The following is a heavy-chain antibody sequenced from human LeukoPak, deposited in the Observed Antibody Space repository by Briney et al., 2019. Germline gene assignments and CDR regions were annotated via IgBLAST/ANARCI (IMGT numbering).Heavy chain of an antibody. CDR1: GFSFSRYS. CDR2: ISSSATYI. CDR3: ARVLYSYGYSEFAFDI. J-gene: IGHJ3*02. Sequence: GGSLRLSCAASGFSFSRYSMNWVRQARGKGLEWVSSISSSATYIYYADSLKGRFTISRDNAKNSLYLHMNSLRAEDTAVYYCARVLYSYGYSEFAFDIWGQGTMVTVSS. D-gene: IGHD5-18*01. V-gene: IGHV3-21*01.